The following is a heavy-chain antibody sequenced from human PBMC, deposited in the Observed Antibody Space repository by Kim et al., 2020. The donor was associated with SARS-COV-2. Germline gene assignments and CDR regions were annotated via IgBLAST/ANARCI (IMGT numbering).Heavy chain of an antibody. V-gene: IGHV1-2*06. J-gene: IGHJ6*02. CDR1: GYTFTGYY. D-gene: IGHD1-26*01. CDR2: INPNSGGT. Sequence: ASVKVSCKASGYTFTGYYMHWVRQAPGQGLEWMGRINPNSGGTNYAQKFQSRVTMTRDTSISTAYMELSRLRSDDTAVYYCASSVGYYYYGMDVWGQGTTVTVSS. CDR3: ASSVGYYYYGMDV.